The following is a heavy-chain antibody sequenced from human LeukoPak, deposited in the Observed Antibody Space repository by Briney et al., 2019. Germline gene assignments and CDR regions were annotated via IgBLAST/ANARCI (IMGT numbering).Heavy chain of an antibody. CDR3: AACSGGSCYEFDP. J-gene: IGHJ5*02. D-gene: IGHD2-15*01. Sequence: SGKVSCKASGGTFSSYAISWVRQAPGQGLGWMGRIIPIFGTANYAQKFQGRVTITTDESTSTAYMELSNLRSEDTAVYYCAACSGGSCYEFDPWGQGTLVTVSS. V-gene: IGHV1-69*05. CDR2: IIPIFGTA. CDR1: GGTFSSYA.